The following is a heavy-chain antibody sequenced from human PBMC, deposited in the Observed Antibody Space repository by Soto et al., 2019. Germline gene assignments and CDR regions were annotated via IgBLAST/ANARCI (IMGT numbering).Heavy chain of an antibody. Sequence: QVQLVQSGAEVKKPGASVKVSCKASGYTFTSYGISWVRQAPGQGLEWMGWISAYNGNTNYAQKLQGRVTMTTDTSTSKAYMERRSLRSDDTAVYYCARPGVGSSSWKRYYYYGMDVWGQGTTVTVSS. J-gene: IGHJ6*02. CDR2: ISAYNGNT. V-gene: IGHV1-18*01. D-gene: IGHD6-13*01. CDR3: ARPGVGSSSWKRYYYYGMDV. CDR1: GYTFTSYG.